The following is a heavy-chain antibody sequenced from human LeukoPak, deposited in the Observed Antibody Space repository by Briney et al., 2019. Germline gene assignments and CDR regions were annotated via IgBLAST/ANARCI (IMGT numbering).Heavy chain of an antibody. Sequence: GESLKISWKGSGYSFTTYWIGWVRQMPGKGLEWMGIIYPGDSDTRYSPSFQGQVTISADKSISTAYLQWSSLKASDTAMYYCARPNSSGWYYFQHWGQGTLVTVSS. CDR1: GYSFTTYW. D-gene: IGHD6-19*01. J-gene: IGHJ1*01. CDR2: IYPGDSDT. V-gene: IGHV5-51*01. CDR3: ARPNSSGWYYFQH.